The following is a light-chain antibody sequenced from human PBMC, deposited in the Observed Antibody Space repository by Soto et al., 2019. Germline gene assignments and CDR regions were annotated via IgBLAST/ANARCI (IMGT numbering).Light chain of an antibody. CDR1: QGIGND. V-gene: IGKV1-6*01. CDR3: LQDYNYPIT. J-gene: IGKJ5*01. CDR2: AAS. Sequence: AIQMTQAPSSLSTSIGARVTITCRASQGIGNDLAWYQQKPGKASKLLIYAASSLQSGVPSRFSGSGSGTDFTLTISSLQPKDFATYYCLQDYNYPITFGQGTRLEIK.